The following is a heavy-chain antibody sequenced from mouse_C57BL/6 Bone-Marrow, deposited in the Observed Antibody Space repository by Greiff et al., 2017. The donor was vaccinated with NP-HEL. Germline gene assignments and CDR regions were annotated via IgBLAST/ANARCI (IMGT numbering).Heavy chain of an antibody. D-gene: IGHD2-3*01. CDR1: GFTFSSYA. Sequence: EVKLMESGEGLVKPGGSLKLSCAASGFTFSSYAMSWVRQTPEKRLEWVAYISSGGDYIYYADTVKGRFTISRDNARNTLYLQMSSLKSEDTAMYYCTRDLPDGYYGYFDVWGTGTTVTVSS. J-gene: IGHJ1*03. V-gene: IGHV5-9-1*02. CDR3: TRDLPDGYYGYFDV. CDR2: ISSGGDYI.